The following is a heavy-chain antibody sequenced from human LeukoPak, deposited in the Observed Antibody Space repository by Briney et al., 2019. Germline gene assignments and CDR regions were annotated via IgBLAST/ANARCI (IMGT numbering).Heavy chain of an antibody. V-gene: IGHV4-59*01. CDR2: IYYSGST. CDR3: ARQYAHFDH. Sequence: SETLSLTCTVSGGSISTYYWSWIRQPPGKGLEWVGYIYYSGSTNYNPSLKSRVTISVDTSRNQFSLRLSSVTAADTAVYYCARQYAHFDHWGQGTLVTVSS. CDR1: GGSISTYY. J-gene: IGHJ4*02.